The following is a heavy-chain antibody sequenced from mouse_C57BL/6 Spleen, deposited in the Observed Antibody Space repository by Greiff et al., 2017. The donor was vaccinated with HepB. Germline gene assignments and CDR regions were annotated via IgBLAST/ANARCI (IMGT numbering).Heavy chain of an antibody. Sequence: VQLVESGPELVKPGASVKISCKASGYAFSSSWMNWVKQRPGKGLEWIGRIYPGDGDTNYNGKFKGKATLTADKSSSTAYMQLSSLTSEDSAVYFCARGNYYGYYYAMDYWGQGTSVTVSS. V-gene: IGHV1-82*01. CDR3: ARGNYYGYYYAMDY. J-gene: IGHJ4*01. CDR1: GYAFSSSW. CDR2: IYPGDGDT. D-gene: IGHD1-1*01.